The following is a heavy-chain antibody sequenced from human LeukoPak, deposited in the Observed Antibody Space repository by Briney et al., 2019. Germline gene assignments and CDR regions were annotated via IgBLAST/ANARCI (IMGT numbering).Heavy chain of an antibody. Sequence: SETLSLTCTVSGGSISSSSYYWGWIRQPPGKGLEWIGSIYYSGSTYYNPSLKSRVTISVDTSKNQFSLKLSSVTAADTAVYYCSRQYVERATVVPPFDYWGQGTLVTVSS. CDR3: SRQYVERATVVPPFDY. D-gene: IGHD5-24*01. V-gene: IGHV4-39*01. CDR2: IYYSGST. CDR1: GGSISSSSYY. J-gene: IGHJ4*02.